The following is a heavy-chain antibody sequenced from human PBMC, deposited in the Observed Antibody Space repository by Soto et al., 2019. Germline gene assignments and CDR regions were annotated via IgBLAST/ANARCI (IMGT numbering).Heavy chain of an antibody. Sequence: SETLSLTCAVYGGSFSGYYWSWIRQPPGKGLEWIGEINHSGSTNYNPSLKSRVTISVDTSKNQFSLKLSSVTAADTAVYYCARGVKAATTNNPVDWFDPWGQGTLVTVSS. V-gene: IGHV4-34*01. D-gene: IGHD4-4*01. J-gene: IGHJ5*02. CDR3: ARGVKAATTNNPVDWFDP. CDR1: GGSFSGYY. CDR2: INHSGST.